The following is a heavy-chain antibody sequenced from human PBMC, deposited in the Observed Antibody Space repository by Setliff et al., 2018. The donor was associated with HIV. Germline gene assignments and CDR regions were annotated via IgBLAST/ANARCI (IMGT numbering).Heavy chain of an antibody. CDR1: GGSISSYY. Sequence: PSETRPLTCTASGGSISSYYWSWIRQPPGKGLEWIGYIYYSGSTNYNPSLKSRVTISVDTSKNQFSLKLSSVTAADTAVYYCARGDGTKYYYYYYMDVWGKGTTVTVSS. J-gene: IGHJ6*03. V-gene: IGHV4-59*01. CDR2: IYYSGST. D-gene: IGHD1-7*01. CDR3: ARGDGTKYYYYYYMDV.